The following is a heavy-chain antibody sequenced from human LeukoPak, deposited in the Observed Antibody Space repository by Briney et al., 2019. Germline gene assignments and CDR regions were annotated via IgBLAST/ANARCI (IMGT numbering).Heavy chain of an antibody. CDR2: IYHSGST. J-gene: IGHJ4*02. V-gene: IGHV4-30-2*01. D-gene: IGHD6-13*01. CDR1: GGSISSGGYC. CDR3: ARDRYSSSWYYFDY. Sequence: PSETLSLTCTVSGGSISSGGYCWSWIQQPPGKGLEWIGYIYHSGSTNYNPSLKSRVTISVDKSKNQFSLKLSSVTAADTAVYYCARDRYSSSWYYFDYWGQGTLVTVSS.